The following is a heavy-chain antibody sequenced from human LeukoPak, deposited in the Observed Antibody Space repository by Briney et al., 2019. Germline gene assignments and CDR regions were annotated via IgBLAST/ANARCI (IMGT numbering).Heavy chain of an antibody. CDR1: GYTFTSYG. D-gene: IGHD3-3*01. Sequence: ASVKVSCKASGYTFTSYGISWVRQAPGQGLEWMGWISAYNGNTNYAQKLQGRVTMTTDTSTSTAYMELRSLRSDDTAVYYCARTIFGVVITPNWFDPWGQGTLVTVSS. V-gene: IGHV1-18*01. J-gene: IGHJ5*02. CDR3: ARTIFGVVITPNWFDP. CDR2: ISAYNGNT.